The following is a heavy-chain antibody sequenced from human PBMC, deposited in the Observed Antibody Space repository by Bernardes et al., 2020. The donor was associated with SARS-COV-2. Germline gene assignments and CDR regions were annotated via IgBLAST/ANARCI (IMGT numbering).Heavy chain of an antibody. CDR1: GGSLSGFY. D-gene: IGHD1-26*01. CDR3: ARAVWDIWHFDL. J-gene: IGHJ2*01. CDR2: INYSGST. Sequence: SETLSLTCAVYGGSLSGFYWNWIRQPPGKGLEWIGEINYSGSTNYNPSLKSRVTISVDTSKNQFSLKLSSVTAADTAVYYCARAVWDIWHFDLWGRDTLVTVSS. V-gene: IGHV4-34*01.